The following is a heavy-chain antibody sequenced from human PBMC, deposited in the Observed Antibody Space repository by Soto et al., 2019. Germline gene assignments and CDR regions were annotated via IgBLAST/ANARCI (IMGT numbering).Heavy chain of an antibody. Sequence: SETLSLTCAVYGGSFSGYYWSWIRQPPGKGLEWIGYIYHSGSTYYNPSLKSRVTISVDRSKNQFSLKLSSVTAADTAVYYCARVDSGSYYFDYWGQGTLVTVSS. CDR2: IYHSGST. D-gene: IGHD1-26*01. J-gene: IGHJ4*02. CDR3: ARVDSGSYYFDY. CDR1: GGSFSGYY. V-gene: IGHV4-30-2*01.